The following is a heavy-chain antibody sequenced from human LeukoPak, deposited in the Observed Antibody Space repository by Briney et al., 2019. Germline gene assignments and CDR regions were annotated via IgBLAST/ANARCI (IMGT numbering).Heavy chain of an antibody. D-gene: IGHD3-9*01. CDR2: IYPGDSDT. V-gene: IGHV5-51*01. J-gene: IGHJ4*02. Sequence: GESLKISCKGSGYSFTSYWIGWVRQMPGKGLEWMGIIYPGDSDTRYSPSFQGQVTISADKSISTAYLRWSSLKASDTAMYYCARHGYDILTGYLNIFSDYWGQGTLVTVSS. CDR3: ARHGYDILTGYLNIFSDY. CDR1: GYSFTSYW.